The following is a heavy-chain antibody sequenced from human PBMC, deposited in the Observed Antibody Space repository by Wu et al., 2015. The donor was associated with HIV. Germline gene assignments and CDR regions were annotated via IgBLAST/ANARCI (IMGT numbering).Heavy chain of an antibody. CDR2: IIPIFGTA. CDR3: ARPSGVAEYFQH. CDR1: GGTLSHYE. Sequence: QVQLVQSGAEVKKPGSSVKVSCRASGGTLSHYEISWMRQAPGQGLEWMGGIIPIFGTANYAQKFQGRVTITADESTSTAYMELSSLRSEDTAVYYCARPSGVAEYFQHWGQGTLVTVSS. V-gene: IGHV1-69*12. D-gene: IGHD2-8*01. J-gene: IGHJ1*01.